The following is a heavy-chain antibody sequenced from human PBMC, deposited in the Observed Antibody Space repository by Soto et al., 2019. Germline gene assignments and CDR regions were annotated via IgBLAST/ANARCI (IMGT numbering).Heavy chain of an antibody. V-gene: IGHV4-39*01. D-gene: IGHD6-6*01. Sequence: SETLSLTCTVSGGSISSSSYYWGWIRQPPGKGLEWIGSIYYSGSTYYNPSLKSRVTISVDTSKNQFSLKLSSVTAADTAVYYCASHNSSSSGWAYYYYYYKDVWGKGTTVTVSS. CDR3: ASHNSSSSGWAYYYYYYKDV. CDR1: GGSISSSSYY. CDR2: IYYSGST. J-gene: IGHJ6*03.